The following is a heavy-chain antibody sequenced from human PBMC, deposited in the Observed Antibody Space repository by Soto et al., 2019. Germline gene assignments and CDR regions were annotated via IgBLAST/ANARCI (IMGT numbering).Heavy chain of an antibody. CDR1: GFTFDAYW. Sequence: GGSLRLSCAVSGFTFDAYWRNWVRQAPGKGPEWLSGINSDGTISSYADSVKGRFTISRDNARNTLSLQMNSLRADDTAVYYCARLSGDHSAFFSYGMDAWGQGTTVTVSS. J-gene: IGHJ6*02. CDR2: INSDGTIS. V-gene: IGHV3-74*01. D-gene: IGHD2-21*01. CDR3: ARLSGDHSAFFSYGMDA.